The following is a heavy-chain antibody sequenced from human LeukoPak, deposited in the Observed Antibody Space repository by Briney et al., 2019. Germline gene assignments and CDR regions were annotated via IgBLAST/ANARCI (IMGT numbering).Heavy chain of an antibody. Sequence: SETLSLTCTVSGGSISSSSYYWGWIRQPPGKGLEWIGSIYYSGSTYYNPSLKSRVTISVDTSKNQFSLKLSSVTAADTAVYYCARTFPIRLGELSLAGDYWGQGTRVTVSS. CDR2: IYYSGST. J-gene: IGHJ4*02. D-gene: IGHD3-16*02. CDR1: GGSISSSSYY. V-gene: IGHV4-39*07. CDR3: ARTFPIRLGELSLAGDY.